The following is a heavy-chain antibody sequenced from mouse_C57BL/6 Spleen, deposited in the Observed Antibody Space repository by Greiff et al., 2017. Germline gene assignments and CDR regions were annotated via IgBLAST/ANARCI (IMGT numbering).Heavy chain of an antibody. Sequence: QVQLQQPGAELVKPGASVKMSCKASGYTFTSYWITWVKQRPGQGLEWIGAFNPGSGSTNYNEKFKIKATLTVATSSSTSYMQLRSLTSEDSAVFYCARENYGNYRLGAMDYWGQGTSVTVSS. CDR1: GYTFTSYW. CDR3: ARENYGNYRLGAMDY. D-gene: IGHD2-1*01. CDR2: FNPGSGST. V-gene: IGHV1-55*01. J-gene: IGHJ4*01.